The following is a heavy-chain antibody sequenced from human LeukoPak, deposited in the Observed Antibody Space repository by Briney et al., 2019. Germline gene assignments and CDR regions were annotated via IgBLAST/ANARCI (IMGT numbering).Heavy chain of an antibody. D-gene: IGHD1-26*01. CDR3: ARRSGLSGSYLGSWVH. CDR2: INHSGST. V-gene: IGHV4-34*01. CDR1: GGSFSGYY. Sequence: SETLSLTCAVYGGSFSGYYWSWIRQPPGKGLEWIGEINHSGSTNYNPSLKSRVTISVDTSKNQFSLKLSSVTAADTAVYYCARRSGLSGSYLGSWVHWGQGTLVTVSS. J-gene: IGHJ4*02.